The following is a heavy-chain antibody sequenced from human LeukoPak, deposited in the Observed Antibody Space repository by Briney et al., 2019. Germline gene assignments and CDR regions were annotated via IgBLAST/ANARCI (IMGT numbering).Heavy chain of an antibody. V-gene: IGHV3-23*01. D-gene: IGHD3-3*01. J-gene: IGHJ4*02. CDR1: GFNFGDFA. CDR3: DNGEW. CDR2: ISDTGKVV. Sequence: GGSLRLSCIGPGFNFGDFAMSWVRQVPGGSPEFVSSISDTGKVVFTRDSVRGRATVSRDNSRSTLYLQLSDVRGDDTAVYYCDNGEWWGPGTQVVVSS.